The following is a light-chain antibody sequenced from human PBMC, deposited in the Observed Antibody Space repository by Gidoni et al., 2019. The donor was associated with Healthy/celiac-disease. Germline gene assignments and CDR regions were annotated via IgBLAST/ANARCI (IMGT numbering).Light chain of an antibody. Sequence: SYELTQPPSVSVSPGQTASITCSGDQLGDKYASCYQQKPCQSPVLVIYQDSKRPSGIPERFSGSNSGNTATLTISGTQAMDEADYYCQAWDSSTACVVFGGGTKLTVL. J-gene: IGLJ2*01. CDR2: QDS. CDR3: QAWDSSTACVV. CDR1: QLGDKY. V-gene: IGLV3-1*01.